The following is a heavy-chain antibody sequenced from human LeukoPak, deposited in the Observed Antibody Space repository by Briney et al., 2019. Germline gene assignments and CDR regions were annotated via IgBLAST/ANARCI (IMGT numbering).Heavy chain of an antibody. CDR3: AKDLSHNIVVVPAVGEDY. D-gene: IGHD2-2*01. Sequence: GGSLRLSCAASGFTFSSYWMSWVRQAPGKGLEWVSAISGSGGSTYYADSVKGRFTISRDNSKNTLYLQMNSLRAEDTAVYYCAKDLSHNIVVVPAVGEDYWGQGTLVTVSS. CDR2: ISGSGGST. V-gene: IGHV3-23*01. CDR1: GFTFSSYW. J-gene: IGHJ4*02.